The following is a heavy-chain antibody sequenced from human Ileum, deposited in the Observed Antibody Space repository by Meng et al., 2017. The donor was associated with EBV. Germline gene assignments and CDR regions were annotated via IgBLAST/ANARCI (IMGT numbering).Heavy chain of an antibody. V-gene: IGHV3-74*03. Sequence: EGLLVGSGGGLVQSGGSLRLSCAASGFTFSSYWMHWVRQAPGKGLVWVSNIKTDGSTSAYADSVKGRFTISRDNAKNTLYLQMNSLRVEDTAIYYCVKSNWGSEDSWGQGTLVTVSS. J-gene: IGHJ4*02. CDR2: IKTDGSTS. D-gene: IGHD7-27*01. CDR1: GFTFSSYW. CDR3: VKSNWGSEDS.